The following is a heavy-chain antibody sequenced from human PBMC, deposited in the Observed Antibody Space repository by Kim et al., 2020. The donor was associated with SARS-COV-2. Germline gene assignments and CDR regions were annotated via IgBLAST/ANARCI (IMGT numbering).Heavy chain of an antibody. CDR3: ARHHPSGTYGMDV. D-gene: IGHD3-10*01. V-gene: IGHV4-39*01. J-gene: IGHJ6*02. Sequence: SETLSLTCTVSGGSISSGIYYWDWIRQPPGKGLEWIGSIYSSGGTHYTPSLKSRVTISVDTSKNQFSLKLSSVIAADTAVYYCARHHPSGTYGMDVWGQGTTVSVSS. CDR1: GGSISSGIYY. CDR2: IYSSGGT.